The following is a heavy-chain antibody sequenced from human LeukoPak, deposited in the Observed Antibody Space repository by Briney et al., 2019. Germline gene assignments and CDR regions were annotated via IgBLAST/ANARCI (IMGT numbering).Heavy chain of an antibody. CDR3: ARGPIYCSGGSCYFASHYFGY. Sequence: SETLSLTCAVYGGSFSGYYWSWIRQPPGEGLEWIGEINHSGSTNYNPSLKSRVTISVDTSKNQFSLKLSSVTAADTAVYYCARGPIYCSGGSCYFASHYFGYWGQGTLVTVSS. CDR1: GGSFSGYY. V-gene: IGHV4-34*01. D-gene: IGHD2-15*01. CDR2: INHSGST. J-gene: IGHJ4*02.